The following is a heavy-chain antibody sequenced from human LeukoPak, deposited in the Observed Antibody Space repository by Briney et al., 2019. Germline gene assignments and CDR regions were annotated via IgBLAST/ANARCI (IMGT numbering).Heavy chain of an antibody. D-gene: IGHD3-22*01. CDR1: GYTFTNYG. J-gene: IGHJ4*02. CDR3: ARSGVGYYYDSSGYYPLDS. CDR2: ISAYNGKT. V-gene: IGHV1-18*01. Sequence: ASVKVSCKASGYTFTNYGISWVRQAPGHGLEWMGWISAYNGKTNYAQKLQGRVIMTTDTSTSTAYMELRSLRSDDTAVYYCARSGVGYYYDSSGYYPLDSWGQGTLVTVSS.